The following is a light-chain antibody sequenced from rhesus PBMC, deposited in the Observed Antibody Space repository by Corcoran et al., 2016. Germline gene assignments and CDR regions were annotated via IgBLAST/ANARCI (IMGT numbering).Light chain of an antibody. CDR1: QTISSY. CDR2: AAS. J-gene: IGKJ2*01. Sequence: DIQMTQSPSSLSASVGDRVTITCRASQTISSYLAWYQQKVGKVPKLLIYAASSLKSGVPSRFTGLGSGTDFTLPISHLQPEDFATYYFQQHHSHPYSFGQGTKVEIK. V-gene: IGKV1-44*02. CDR3: QQHHSHPYS.